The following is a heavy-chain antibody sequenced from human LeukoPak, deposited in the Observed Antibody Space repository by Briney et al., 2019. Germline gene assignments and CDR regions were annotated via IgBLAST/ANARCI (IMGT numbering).Heavy chain of an antibody. J-gene: IGHJ4*02. D-gene: IGHD6-13*01. V-gene: IGHV1-8*03. Sequence: ASVKVSCKASGYTFTSYDINWVRQATGQGLEWMGWMNPNSGNTGYAQKFQGRVTITRDTSASTAYMELSSLRSEDMAVYYCARGGIAAAYGKDYWGQGTLVTVSS. CDR2: MNPNSGNT. CDR3: ARGGIAAAYGKDY. CDR1: GYTFTSYD.